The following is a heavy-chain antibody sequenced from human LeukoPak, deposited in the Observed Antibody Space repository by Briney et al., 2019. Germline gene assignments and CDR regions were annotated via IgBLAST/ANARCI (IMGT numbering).Heavy chain of an antibody. CDR3: AKGESIFEY. V-gene: IGHV3-23*01. Sequence: GGSLRLSCAASGFSFSSYAMSWVRQAPGKGLEWVSAITDSGTSTYYAGSVKGRFTISRENSKNTLYLQMNSLRAEDMAVYYCAKGESIFEYWGQGTLVTVSS. CDR1: GFSFSSYA. D-gene: IGHD3-10*01. J-gene: IGHJ4*02. CDR2: ITDSGTST.